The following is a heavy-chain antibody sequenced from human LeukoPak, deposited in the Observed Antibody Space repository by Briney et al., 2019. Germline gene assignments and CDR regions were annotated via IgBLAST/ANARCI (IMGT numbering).Heavy chain of an antibody. J-gene: IGHJ4*02. Sequence: SETLSLTCTVSGGSISSYYWSWIRQPPGKGLEWNGYISYSGNTNYNPSLKSRVTMSLDTSWNQFSLKLSSVTAADTAVYYCARVLGGVGWGQQLVSRIDYWGQGTLVTVSS. CDR3: ARVLGGVGWGQQLVSRIDY. D-gene: IGHD6-13*01. CDR2: ISYSGNT. CDR1: GGSISSYY. V-gene: IGHV4-59*01.